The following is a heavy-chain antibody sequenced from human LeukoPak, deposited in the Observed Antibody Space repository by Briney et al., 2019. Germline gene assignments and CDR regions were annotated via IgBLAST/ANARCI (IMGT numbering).Heavy chain of an antibody. CDR1: GFTFSSYS. V-gene: IGHV3-21*01. Sequence: GGSLRLSCAASGFTFSSYSMNWVRQAPGKGLEWVSSISSSSSYIYYADSVKGRFTISRDNAKNSLYLQMNSLRAEDTAVYYCARDRLPTYYYDSSGYYGAQEVYAFDIWGQGTMVTVSS. CDR3: ARDRLPTYYYDSSGYYGAQEVYAFDI. CDR2: ISSSSSYI. D-gene: IGHD3-22*01. J-gene: IGHJ3*02.